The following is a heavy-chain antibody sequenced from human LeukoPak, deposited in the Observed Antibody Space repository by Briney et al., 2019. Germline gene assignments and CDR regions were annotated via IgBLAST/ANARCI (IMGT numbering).Heavy chain of an antibody. Sequence: GRSLRLSCTASGFTFGDYAMSWVRQAPGKGLEWVSFIRSKAYGGKTEYAASVKGRFTISRDDSKSIAYLQMNSLKTEDTAVYYCRGDSSGYYSDYGMDVWGQGTTVTVSS. D-gene: IGHD3-22*01. CDR2: IRSKAYGGKT. CDR1: GFTFGDYA. V-gene: IGHV3-49*04. J-gene: IGHJ6*02. CDR3: RGDSSGYYSDYGMDV.